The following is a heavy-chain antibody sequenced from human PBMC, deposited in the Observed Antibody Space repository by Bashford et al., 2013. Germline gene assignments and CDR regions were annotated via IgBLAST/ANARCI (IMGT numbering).Heavy chain of an antibody. CDR3: VKGTWDCSNGVCYYAY. CDR1: GFTFSGYP. J-gene: IGHJ4*02. CDR2: ISATGSGT. V-gene: IGHV3-23*01. D-gene: IGHD2-8*01. Sequence: GGSLRLSCTVSGFTFSGYPMSWVRQAPRKGLEWVSAISATGSGTYYADSVKGRFTVSRDKSKNTMYLQMNSLRAEDTAVYYCVKGTWDCSNGVCYYAYWGQGTLVTVSS.